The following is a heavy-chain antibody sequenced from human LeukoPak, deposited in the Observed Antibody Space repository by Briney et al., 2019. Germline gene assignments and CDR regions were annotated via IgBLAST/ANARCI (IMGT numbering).Heavy chain of an antibody. V-gene: IGHV4-38-2*02. J-gene: IGHJ5*02. CDR3: ARDGGYPTTDEGFDP. Sequence: SETLSLTCKVSGYSIGRDYYWAWLRQPPGKGLEWIGSILHTVRTVYTPSYESRLTISMDTSKNDFFLRLNSVTAADTAVYFCARDGGYPTTDEGFDPWGLGTLVTVSS. CDR2: ILHTVRT. CDR1: GYSIGRDYY. D-gene: IGHD5-12*01.